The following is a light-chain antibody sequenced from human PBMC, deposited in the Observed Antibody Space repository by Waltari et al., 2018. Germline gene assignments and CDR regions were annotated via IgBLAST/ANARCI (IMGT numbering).Light chain of an antibody. J-gene: IGKJ4*01. V-gene: IGKV1-16*02. CDR3: QQYSTFPPT. CDR2: AAS. Sequence: TCRSSPSISTFVAWFQLKPGKAPKSLIYAASTLQTGVSSNFSGSGSGTDFTLTISSLQPGDCATYYCQQYSTFPPTFGGGTRVEI. CDR1: PSISTF.